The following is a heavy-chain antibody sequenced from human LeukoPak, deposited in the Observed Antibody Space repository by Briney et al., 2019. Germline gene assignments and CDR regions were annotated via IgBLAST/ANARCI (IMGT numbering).Heavy chain of an antibody. J-gene: IGHJ4*02. CDR1: GGSISSSSYY. Sequence: SETLSLTCTVSGGSISSSSYYWGWIRQPPGKGLEWIGSIYYSGSTYYNPSLKSRVTISVDTSKNQFSLKLSSVTAADTAVYYCARLSRGRWVYYFDYWGRGTLVTVSS. V-gene: IGHV4-39*01. CDR2: IYYSGST. CDR3: ARLSRGRWVYYFDY. D-gene: IGHD3-10*01.